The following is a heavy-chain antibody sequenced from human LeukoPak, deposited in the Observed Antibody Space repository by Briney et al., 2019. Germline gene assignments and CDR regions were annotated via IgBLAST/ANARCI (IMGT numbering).Heavy chain of an antibody. CDR3: ARHYVPRGYYYYYMDV. D-gene: IGHD3-16*01. CDR2: IYYSGST. CDR1: GGSISSYY. J-gene: IGHJ6*03. Sequence: SETLSLTCTVSGGSISSYYWGWIRQPPGKGLEWIGSIYYSGSTYYNPSLKSRVTISVDTSKNQFSLKLSSVTAADTAVYYCARHYVPRGYYYYYMDVWGKGTTVTVSS. V-gene: IGHV4-39*01.